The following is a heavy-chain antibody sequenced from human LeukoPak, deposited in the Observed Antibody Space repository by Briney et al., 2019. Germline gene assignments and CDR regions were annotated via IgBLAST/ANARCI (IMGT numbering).Heavy chain of an antibody. D-gene: IGHD3-3*01. Sequence: PSETLSLTCTDPGGSISSNYWSWIRQPPGKGLGWSWSVYYSRSTNYKPSPKSPVTTSVASHKNQLSLNLSSISAAYTPMNYPWRGPAQILRFLELLSYFDYWGQGTLVTVSS. CDR1: GGSISSNY. CDR2: VYYSRST. CDR3: WRGPAQILRFLELLSYFDY. J-gene: IGHJ4*02. V-gene: IGHV4-59*12.